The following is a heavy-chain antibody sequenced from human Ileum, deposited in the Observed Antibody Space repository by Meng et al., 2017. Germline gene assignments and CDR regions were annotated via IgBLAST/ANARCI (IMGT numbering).Heavy chain of an antibody. CDR1: GFTFSSYW. Sequence: GESLKISCAASGFTFSSYWMHWVRQAPGKGLVWVSRINTDGSSTSYADSVKGRFTISRDNAKNTLYLQMNSLRPEDTAVYYCAEVSSSAFDIWGQGTMVTVSS. J-gene: IGHJ3*02. CDR3: AEVSSSAFDI. V-gene: IGHV3-74*01. CDR2: INTDGSST. D-gene: IGHD6-19*01.